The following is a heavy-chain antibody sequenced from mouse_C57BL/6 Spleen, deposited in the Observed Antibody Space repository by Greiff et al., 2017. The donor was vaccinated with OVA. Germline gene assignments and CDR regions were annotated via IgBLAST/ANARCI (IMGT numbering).Heavy chain of an antibody. CDR3: TRGLPSY. CDR1: GYTFTDYE. V-gene: IGHV1-15*01. D-gene: IGHD2-2*01. Sequence: QVQLKESGAELVKPGASVTLSCKASGYTFTDYEMHWVKQTPVQGLEWIGAIDPETGGTAYNQKFKGKAILTVDTSSSTAYMELRSLTSEDSAVYYCTRGLPSYWGQGTTLTVSS. CDR2: IDPETGGT. J-gene: IGHJ2*01.